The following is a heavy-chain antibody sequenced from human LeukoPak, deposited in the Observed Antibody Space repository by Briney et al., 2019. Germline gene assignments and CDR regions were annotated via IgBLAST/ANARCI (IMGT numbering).Heavy chain of an antibody. D-gene: IGHD2-15*01. CDR3: AKGGMGVAAPLLDH. CDR1: GYTFSGYY. CDR2: TNPKNGGT. Sequence: GASVTVSCKSSGYTFSGYYMHWLRQAPGQGLEWMGWTNPKNGGTIYAQTFQGRVTMTGDTSISTAYMDLSRLTSDDTAVYYCAKGGMGVAAPLLDHWGQGTLVTVSS. J-gene: IGHJ4*02. V-gene: IGHV1-2*02.